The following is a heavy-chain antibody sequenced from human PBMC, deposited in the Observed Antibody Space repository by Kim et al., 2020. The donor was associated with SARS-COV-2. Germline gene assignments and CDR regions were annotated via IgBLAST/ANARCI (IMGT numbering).Heavy chain of an antibody. D-gene: IGHD3-22*01. V-gene: IGHV4-39*01. Sequence: SETLSLTCTVSGGSISSSSYYWGWIRQPPGKGLEWIGSIYYSGSTYYNPSLKSRVTISVDTSKNQFSLKLSSVTAADTAVYYCARLADYYDSSGYTYYFDYWGQGTLVTVSS. J-gene: IGHJ4*02. CDR2: IYYSGST. CDR1: GGSISSSSYY. CDR3: ARLADYYDSSGYTYYFDY.